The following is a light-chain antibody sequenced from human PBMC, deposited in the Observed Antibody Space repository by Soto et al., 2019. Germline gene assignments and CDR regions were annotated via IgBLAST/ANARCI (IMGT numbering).Light chain of an antibody. J-gene: IGKJ1*01. CDR3: QQYNSYRA. CDR1: QSISSW. CDR2: DAS. V-gene: IGKV1-5*01. Sequence: DIQMTQSPSTLSASVGDRVTITCRASQSISSWLAWYQQKPGKAPKLLIYDASSLESGVPSRFSGSGSGTEFTLTISSLQPDDFATYYCQQYNSYRAFGQRTKVDI.